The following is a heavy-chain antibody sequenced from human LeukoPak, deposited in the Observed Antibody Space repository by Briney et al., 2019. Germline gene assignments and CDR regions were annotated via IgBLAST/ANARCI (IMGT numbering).Heavy chain of an antibody. CDR2: ISYDGSNK. CDR1: GFAFSSYA. V-gene: IGHV3-30*04. J-gene: IGHJ4*02. Sequence: GGSLRLSCAASGFAFSSYAMHWVRQAPGKGLEWVAVISYDGSNKYYADSVKGRFTISRDNSKNTLYLQMNSLRAEDTAVYYCAKDSGSSLDYWGQGTLVTVSS. CDR3: AKDSGSSLDY. D-gene: IGHD1-26*01.